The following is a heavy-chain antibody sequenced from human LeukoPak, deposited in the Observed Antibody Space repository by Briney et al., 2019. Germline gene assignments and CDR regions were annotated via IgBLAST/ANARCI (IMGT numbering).Heavy chain of an antibody. CDR1: GFTFSSYE. Sequence: GGSLRLSCAASGFTFSSYEMNWVRQAPGKGLEWVSYISSSGSTIYYADSVKGRFAISRDNAKNSLYLQMNSLRAEDTAVYYCARLYSSSSGLRASDYWGQGTLVTVSS. CDR2: ISSSGSTI. J-gene: IGHJ4*02. D-gene: IGHD6-6*01. V-gene: IGHV3-48*03. CDR3: ARLYSSSSGLRASDY.